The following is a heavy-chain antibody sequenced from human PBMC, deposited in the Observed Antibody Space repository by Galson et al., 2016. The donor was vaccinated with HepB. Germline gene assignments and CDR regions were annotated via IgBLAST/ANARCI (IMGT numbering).Heavy chain of an antibody. V-gene: IGHV5-51*01. CDR2: IYPAASDT. CDR1: TYSFNTYW. CDR3: ARRTRGVAGTGFDY. D-gene: IGHD3/OR15-3a*01. Sequence: QSGAEVKKPGESLKISCKGSTYSFNTYWIGWARQLPGTGLEWLGIIYPAASDTRSSPSFRCPVTISADKSIPPAYLPWSRLTASAPAMYYCARRTRGVAGTGFDYWGQGTQVTVSS. J-gene: IGHJ4*02.